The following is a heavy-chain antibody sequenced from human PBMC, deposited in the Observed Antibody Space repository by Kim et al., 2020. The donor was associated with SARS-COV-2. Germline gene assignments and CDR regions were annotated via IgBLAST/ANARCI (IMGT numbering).Heavy chain of an antibody. J-gene: IGHJ5*02. CDR3: ARDPERGWFDP. CDR2: IYYSGST. V-gene: IGHV4-59*01. D-gene: IGHD3-10*01. Sequence: SETLSLTCTVSGGSISSYYWSWIRQPPGKGLEWIGYIYYSGSTNYNPSLKRRVTISVDTSKNQFSLKLSSVTAADTAVYYCARDPERGWFDPWGQGTLVTVSS. CDR1: GGSISSYY.